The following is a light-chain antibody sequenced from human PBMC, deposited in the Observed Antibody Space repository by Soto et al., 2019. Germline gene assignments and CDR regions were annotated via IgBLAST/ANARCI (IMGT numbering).Light chain of an antibody. J-gene: IGKJ1*01. V-gene: IGKV1-5*03. CDR1: QNINTW. CDR3: QQYNSYWT. Sequence: DIQMTQPPSTLSASVGDRVTITCRASQNINTWLAWYQQKPGKAPNLLIYKASTLESGVPSRFNGSGSGTEFTLTISSLQPADFATYYCQQYNSYWTFGPGTKVDI. CDR2: KAS.